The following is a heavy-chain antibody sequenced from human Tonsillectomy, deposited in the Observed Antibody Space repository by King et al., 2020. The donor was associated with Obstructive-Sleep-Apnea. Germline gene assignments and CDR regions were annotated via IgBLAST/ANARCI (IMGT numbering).Heavy chain of an antibody. CDR1: GYTFTTYW. CDR3: ARLEGIMGATSLSPYFDY. CDR2: VFPDDSDT. D-gene: IGHD1-26*01. V-gene: IGHV5-51*01. Sequence: QLVQSGAEVKKPGESLKISCEGSGYTFTTYWIAWVRQMPGRGLEWMGIVFPDDSDTRHSPSFQGQVTISADKSISTAYLQWSSLTASDTAIYYCARLEGIMGATSLSPYFDYWGQGTLVTVSS. J-gene: IGHJ4*02.